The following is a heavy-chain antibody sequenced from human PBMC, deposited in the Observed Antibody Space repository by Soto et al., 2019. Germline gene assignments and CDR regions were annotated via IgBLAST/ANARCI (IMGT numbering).Heavy chain of an antibody. V-gene: IGHV4-4*07. Sequence: QVQLQESGPGLVKPSETLSLTCTVSGVSITSYYWSWIRQPAGKGLEWIGRIYSSGSTNYNPSLKSRVTMSIDTSKNQFSLKLSSVTAAYTAVYYCACLYNWNGWSDYWGQVTLVTVSS. D-gene: IGHD1-20*01. J-gene: IGHJ4*02. CDR1: GVSITSYY. CDR2: IYSSGST. CDR3: ACLYNWNGWSDY.